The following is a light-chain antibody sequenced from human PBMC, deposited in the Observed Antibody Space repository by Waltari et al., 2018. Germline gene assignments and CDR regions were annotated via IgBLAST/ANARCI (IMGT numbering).Light chain of an antibody. CDR1: DLPEEN. CDR3: QSADSSGSYVQ. J-gene: IGLJ3*02. Sequence: SYELTQPPSLSVSPGQTARIACPGTDLPEENLYLFQQKPGQAPVLVIYRVTERPSGIPERFSGSRSGTAVTLTISGVQAEDEADYYCQSADSSGSYVQFGGGTKLTVL. V-gene: IGLV3-25*03. CDR2: RVT.